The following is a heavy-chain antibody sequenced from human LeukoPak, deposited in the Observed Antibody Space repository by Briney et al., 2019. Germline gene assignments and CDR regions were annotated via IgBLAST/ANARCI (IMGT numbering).Heavy chain of an antibody. D-gene: IGHD2-15*01. CDR3: ARKVGVRYCSGGSCLGY. Sequence: PSETLSLTCTVSGGSISSSSYYWGWIRQPPGKGLEWIGSIYYSGSTYYNPSLKSRVTISVDTSKNQFSLKLSSETAADTAVYYCARKVGVRYCSGGSCLGYWGQGTLVTVSS. V-gene: IGHV4-39*07. CDR1: GGSISSSSYY. J-gene: IGHJ4*02. CDR2: IYYSGST.